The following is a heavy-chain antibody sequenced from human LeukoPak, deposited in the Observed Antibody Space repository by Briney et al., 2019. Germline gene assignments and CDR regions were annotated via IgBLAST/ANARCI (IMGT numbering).Heavy chain of an antibody. J-gene: IGHJ4*02. Sequence: GASVKVSCKASGYTFTSYGISWVRQAPGQGLEWMGWVSAYNGNTNYAQKLQGRVTMTTDTSTSTAYMELRSLRSDDTAVYYCAILMAYGQGDGAIDYWGQGTLVTVSS. CDR2: VSAYNGNT. V-gene: IGHV1-18*01. D-gene: IGHD2-8*01. CDR3: AILMAYGQGDGAIDY. CDR1: GYTFTSYG.